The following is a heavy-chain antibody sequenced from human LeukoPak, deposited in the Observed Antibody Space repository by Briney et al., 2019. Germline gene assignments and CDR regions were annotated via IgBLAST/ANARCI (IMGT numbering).Heavy chain of an antibody. Sequence: PSETLSLTCTVSGGSISSGSYYWSWIRQPAGKGLEWIGRIYTSGSTNYNPSLKSRVTISVDTSKNQFSLKLSSVTAADTAVYYCARDRGIAVAGFDPWGQGTLVTVSS. D-gene: IGHD6-13*01. J-gene: IGHJ5*02. CDR3: ARDRGIAVAGFDP. CDR2: IYTSGST. CDR1: GGSISSGSYY. V-gene: IGHV4-61*02.